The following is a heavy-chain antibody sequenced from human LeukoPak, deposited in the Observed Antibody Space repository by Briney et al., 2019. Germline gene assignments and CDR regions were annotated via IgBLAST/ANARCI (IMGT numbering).Heavy chain of an antibody. J-gene: IGHJ4*02. CDR2: ISSSSGTI. V-gene: IGHV3-48*01. D-gene: IGHD1-26*01. CDR3: ARSGSYRGGLDY. Sequence: GGSLRLSCAASGFTFSSYSMNWVRQAPGEGLEWVSYISSSSGTIDYADSVKGRITISRDNAKNSLYLQMNSLRAEDTALYYCARSGSYRGGLDYWGQGTLVTVSS. CDR1: GFTFSSYS.